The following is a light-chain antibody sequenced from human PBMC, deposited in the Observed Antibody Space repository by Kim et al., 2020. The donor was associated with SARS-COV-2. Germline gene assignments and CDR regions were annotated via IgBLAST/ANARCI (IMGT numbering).Light chain of an antibody. Sequence: ELTQPPSASGTPGQRVTISCSGSSSNIGSNTVNWYLHLPGTAPKLLIYNNDQRPSGVPDRFSGSKSGTSASLAISGLQSEDEADYYCATWDGRLSGPVFGGGTQLTVL. CDR1: SSNIGSNT. V-gene: IGLV1-44*01. CDR2: NND. CDR3: ATWDGRLSGPV. J-gene: IGLJ3*02.